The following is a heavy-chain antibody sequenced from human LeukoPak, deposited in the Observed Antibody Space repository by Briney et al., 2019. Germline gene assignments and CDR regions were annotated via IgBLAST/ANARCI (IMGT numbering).Heavy chain of an antibody. CDR1: GGTFSSYA. D-gene: IGHD6-13*01. Sequence: GASVNVSCTASGGTFSSYAISWVRQAPGQGLEWMGRIIPILGIANYAQKFQGRVTITADKSTSTAYMELSSLRSEDTAVYYCASTGPQGPYSSSWYNYWGQGTLVTVSS. J-gene: IGHJ4*02. CDR3: ASTGPQGPYSSSWYNY. CDR2: IIPILGIA. V-gene: IGHV1-69*04.